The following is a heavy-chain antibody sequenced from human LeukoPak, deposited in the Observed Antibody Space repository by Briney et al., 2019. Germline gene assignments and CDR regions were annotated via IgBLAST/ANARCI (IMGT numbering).Heavy chain of an antibody. V-gene: IGHV3-48*03. CDR3: AAVGRAGHPGY. J-gene: IGHJ4*02. CDR2: INSGGSGI. CDR1: RFRLRYYE. D-gene: IGHD6-19*01. Sequence: GGALRLPCQACRFRLRYYEMSWVRQAPGKGLEWLPYINSGGSGIHYAGSVNGRFTISRDNAKNSLYLQMNSLRVEDTAVYYCAAVGRAGHPGYWGQGTLVTVSS.